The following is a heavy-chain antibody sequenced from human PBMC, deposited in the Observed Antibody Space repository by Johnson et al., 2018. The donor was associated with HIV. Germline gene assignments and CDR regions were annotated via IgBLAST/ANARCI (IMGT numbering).Heavy chain of an antibody. J-gene: IGHJ3*02. CDR1: GFTVSSNY. CDR3: ARDPSTQDSRLTGDFGAFDI. V-gene: IGHV3-30-3*01. Sequence: QEQLVESGGGLVQHGGSLRLSCAASGFTVSSNYMSWVRQAPGKGLEWVAVISYDGSNKYYAVSVKGRFTLLRDNSKNTLYLQMNSLRGEDTAVYYCARDPSTQDSRLTGDFGAFDIWGQGTMVIVSS. D-gene: IGHD7-27*01. CDR2: ISYDGSNK.